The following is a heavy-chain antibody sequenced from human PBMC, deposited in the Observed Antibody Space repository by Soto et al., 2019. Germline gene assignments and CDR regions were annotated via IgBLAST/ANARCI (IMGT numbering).Heavy chain of an antibody. Sequence: EVQLVESGGGLVQPGESLELSCAASGFTLSDSTMHWVRQASGKGLEWVGRITTERYGYATAYVASVKGRFTVSRDDSKNTAYLQMKSLKTEDTAVYHCSNNLNFYFDNWGQGTLVTVSS. CDR3: SNNLNFYFDN. CDR2: ITTERYGYAT. V-gene: IGHV3-73*01. J-gene: IGHJ4*02. CDR1: GFTLSDST.